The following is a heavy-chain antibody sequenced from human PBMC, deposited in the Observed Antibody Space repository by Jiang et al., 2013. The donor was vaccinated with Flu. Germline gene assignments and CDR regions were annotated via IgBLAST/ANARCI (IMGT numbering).Heavy chain of an antibody. CDR1: GGTFSSYT. J-gene: IGHJ4*02. V-gene: IGHV1-69*04. CDR2: IIPILGIA. CDR3: ARDWSGYSFDY. D-gene: IGHD3-3*01. Sequence: GAEVKKPGSSVKVSCKASGGTFSSYTISWVRQAPGQGLEWMGRIIPILGIANYAQKFQGRVTITADKSTSTAYMELSSLRSEDTAVYYCARDWSGYSFDYWGQGTLVTVSS.